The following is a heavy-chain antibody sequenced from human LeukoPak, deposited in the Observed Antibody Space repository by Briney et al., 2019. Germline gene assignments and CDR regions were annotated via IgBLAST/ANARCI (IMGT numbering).Heavy chain of an antibody. CDR3: ANAKYYSSGWSLYYFNY. CDR1: GFTLSTYV. CDR2: ISGRDVST. V-gene: IGHV3-23*01. Sequence: SGGSLRLSCAASGFTLSTYVMSWVRQAPGKGLEWVSTISGRDVSTDYADSVKGRFTISRDNSKNTLYLQMNSLGAEDTAVYYCANAKYYSSGWSLYYFNYWGQGTLVTVSS. J-gene: IGHJ4*02. D-gene: IGHD6-19*01.